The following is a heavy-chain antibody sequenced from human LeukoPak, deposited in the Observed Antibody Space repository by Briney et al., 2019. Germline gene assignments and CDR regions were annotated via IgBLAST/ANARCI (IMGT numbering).Heavy chain of an antibody. CDR3: ARVVYDYVWGSYRAYYFDY. CDR1: GYTFTSYG. Sequence: ASVKVSCKASGYTFTSYGISWVRQATGQGLEWMGWMNPNSGNTGYAQKFQGRVTMTRNTSISTAYMELSSLRSEDTAVYYCARVVYDYVWGSYRAYYFDYWGQGTLVTVSS. D-gene: IGHD3-16*02. CDR2: MNPNSGNT. J-gene: IGHJ4*02. V-gene: IGHV1-8*02.